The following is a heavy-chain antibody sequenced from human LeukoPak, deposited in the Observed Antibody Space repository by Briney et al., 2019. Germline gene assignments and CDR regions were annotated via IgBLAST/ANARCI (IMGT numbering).Heavy chain of an antibody. V-gene: IGHV1-46*01. CDR2: FNPSGGGT. Sequence: ASVKVSCKTSGYTFTTYYVHWVRQAPGKGLEWMGLFNPSGGGTSYAQKFQGRVTMTRDTSTSTVYMELSSLRSEDTAVYYCAKDAVAGTHYFDYWGQGTLVTVSP. CDR3: AKDAVAGTHYFDY. J-gene: IGHJ4*02. D-gene: IGHD6-19*01. CDR1: GYTFTTYY.